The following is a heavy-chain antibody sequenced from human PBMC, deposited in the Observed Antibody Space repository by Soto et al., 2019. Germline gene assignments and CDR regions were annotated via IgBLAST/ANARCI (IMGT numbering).Heavy chain of an antibody. D-gene: IGHD3-22*01. CDR3: AKDPRSGYYYSN. Sequence: EVQLLESGGGLVQPGGSLRLSCAASGFTFSSYAMSWVRQAPGKGLEWVSAISGSGGSTYFADSVKGRFTISRDNSKNTLYLQMNSLRAEDTAVYYCAKDPRSGYYYSNWGQGTLVTVSS. V-gene: IGHV3-23*01. CDR2: ISGSGGST. CDR1: GFTFSSYA. J-gene: IGHJ4*02.